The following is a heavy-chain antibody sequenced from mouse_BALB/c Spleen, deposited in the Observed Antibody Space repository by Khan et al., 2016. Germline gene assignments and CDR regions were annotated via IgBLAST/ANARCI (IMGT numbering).Heavy chain of an antibody. CDR1: GYTFTDYW. J-gene: IGHJ3*01. CDR3: ARWSYYYFSSSGWFAY. V-gene: IGHV1-7*01. D-gene: IGHD1-1*01. CDR2: INPNTGYT. Sequence: QVQLQQSGAELAKPGASVKMSCKASGYTFTDYWMHWVKQRPGQGLEWIGYINPNTGYTEYNQKFKDKATLTADKSSSTAYMQLSSLTSEDSAVXYCARWSYYYFSSSGWFAYWGQGTLVTVSA.